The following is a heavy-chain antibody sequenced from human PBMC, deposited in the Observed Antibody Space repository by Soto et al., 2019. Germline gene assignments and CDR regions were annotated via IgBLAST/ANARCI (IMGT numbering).Heavy chain of an antibody. CDR2: IYHSGST. CDR3: ARASGYYYYYYGMDV. D-gene: IGHD3-22*01. J-gene: IGHJ6*02. V-gene: IGHV4-30-2*01. Sequence: TSETLSLTCAVSGGSISSGGYSWSWIRRPPGKGLEWIGYIYHSGSTYYNPSLKSRVTISVDRSKNQFSLKLSSVTAADTAVYYCARASGYYYYYYGMDVWGQGTTVTVSS. CDR1: GGSISSGGYS.